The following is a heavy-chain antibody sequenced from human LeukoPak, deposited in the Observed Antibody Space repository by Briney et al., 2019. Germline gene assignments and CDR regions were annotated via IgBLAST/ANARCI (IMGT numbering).Heavy chain of an antibody. Sequence: SETLSLTCTVSGGSFISYYWTWVRQSPGKGLEWIGYMSYSGSTNYNPSLKSRVTISGDTSKSQFSLKLTSVTAADTAVYYCARDLKRIYCSSTSCYRRFDPWGQGTLVTVSS. V-gene: IGHV4-59*01. CDR3: ARDLKRIYCSSTSCYRRFDP. D-gene: IGHD2-2*01. CDR1: GGSFISYY. CDR2: MSYSGST. J-gene: IGHJ5*02.